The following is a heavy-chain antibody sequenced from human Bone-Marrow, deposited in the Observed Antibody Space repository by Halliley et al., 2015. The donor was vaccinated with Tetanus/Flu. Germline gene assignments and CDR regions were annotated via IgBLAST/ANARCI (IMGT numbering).Heavy chain of an antibody. CDR3: TRALVVMKGVGCFDL. Sequence: INPSGGSTGYSQKFQGRVTLTSDTSTSTVSMELSSLRSEDTAIYFCTRALVVMKGVGCFDLWGQGTPVTVSS. D-gene: IGHD3-22*01. CDR2: INPSGGST. V-gene: IGHV1-46*01. J-gene: IGHJ5*02.